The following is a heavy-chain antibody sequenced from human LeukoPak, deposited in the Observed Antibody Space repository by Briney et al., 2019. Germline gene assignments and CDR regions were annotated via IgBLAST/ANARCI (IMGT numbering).Heavy chain of an antibody. CDR1: GGSISSGGYY. CDR3: ARVFVKWDRNYYYYYIDV. Sequence: PSQTLSLTCTVSGGSISSGGYYWSWIRQHPGKGLEWIGYIYYSGSTYYNPSLKSRVTISVDTSKNQFSLKLSSVTAADTAVYYCARVFVKWDRNYYYYYIDVWGKGTTVTVSS. V-gene: IGHV4-31*03. CDR2: IYYSGST. D-gene: IGHD1-26*01. J-gene: IGHJ6*03.